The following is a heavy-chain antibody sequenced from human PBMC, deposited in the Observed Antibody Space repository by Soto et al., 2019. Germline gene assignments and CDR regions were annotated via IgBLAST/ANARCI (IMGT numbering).Heavy chain of an antibody. CDR2: IYPGDSDT. CDR3: ASCGKDGFTLYGMDV. D-gene: IGHD3-10*01. Sequence: GESLKISCKGSGYSFTSYWIGWVRQMPGKGLEWMGIIYPGDSDTRYSPSFQGQVTISADKSISTAYLQWSSLKASDTAMYYCASCGKDGFTLYGMDVWGQGTTVTVSS. V-gene: IGHV5-51*01. CDR1: GYSFTSYW. J-gene: IGHJ6*02.